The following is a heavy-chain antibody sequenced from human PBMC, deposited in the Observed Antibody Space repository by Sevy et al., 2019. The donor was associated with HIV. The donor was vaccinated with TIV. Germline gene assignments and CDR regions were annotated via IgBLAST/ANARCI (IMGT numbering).Heavy chain of an antibody. CDR3: AKDMVDCSGGTCYSGAVSPFES. D-gene: IGHD2-15*01. Sequence: GGSLRLSCAASGFIFNNYDMYWIRQAPGKGLEWVATVSYDGAYKDYADIVKGRFTISRDSSRSMLYLQMSSLRPEDTGVYFCAKDMVDCSGGTCYSGAVSPFESWGQGTLVTVSS. CDR2: VSYDGAYK. J-gene: IGHJ4*02. V-gene: IGHV3-30*18. CDR1: GFIFNNYD.